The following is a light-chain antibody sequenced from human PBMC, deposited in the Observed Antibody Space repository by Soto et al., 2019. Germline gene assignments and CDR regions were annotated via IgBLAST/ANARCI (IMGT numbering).Light chain of an antibody. V-gene: IGKV3-11*01. CDR1: QSVSSY. J-gene: IGKJ1*01. Sequence: EIVLTQSPATLSLSPGERATLSCRASQSVSSYLAWYQQKPGQAPRLLIYDASNRATGIPARFSGSGSGTDFTLTSSRLEPEDFAVYYCQQRSNSWTFGQGTKLEIK. CDR3: QQRSNSWT. CDR2: DAS.